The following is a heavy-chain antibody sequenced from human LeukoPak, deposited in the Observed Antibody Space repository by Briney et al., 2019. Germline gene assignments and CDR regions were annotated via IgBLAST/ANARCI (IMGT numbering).Heavy chain of an antibody. J-gene: IGHJ5*02. V-gene: IGHV1-2*02. D-gene: IGHD1-7*01. Sequence: ASVKVSCKASGYTFTGYYMHWVRQAPGQGLEWMGWINPNSGGINYAQKLQGRVTMTRDTSISTVYMELSRLRADDTAVYYCASVSQLCTGTTGFDPWGQGTMVTVSS. CDR1: GYTFTGYY. CDR2: INPNSGGI. CDR3: ASVSQLCTGTTGFDP.